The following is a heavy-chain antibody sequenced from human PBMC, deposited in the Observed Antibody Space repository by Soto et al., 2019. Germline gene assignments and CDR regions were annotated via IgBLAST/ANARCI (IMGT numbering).Heavy chain of an antibody. CDR3: ARVRFRGTLSDY. CDR2: IYYSGST. Sequence: PSETLSLTCTVSGGSVSSGSYYWSWIRQPPGKGLEWIGYIYYSGSTNYNPSLKSRVTISVDTSKDQFSLKLSSVTAADTAVYYCARVRFRGTLSDYWGQGTLVTVSS. CDR1: GGSVSSGSYY. D-gene: IGHD1-1*01. J-gene: IGHJ4*02. V-gene: IGHV4-61*01.